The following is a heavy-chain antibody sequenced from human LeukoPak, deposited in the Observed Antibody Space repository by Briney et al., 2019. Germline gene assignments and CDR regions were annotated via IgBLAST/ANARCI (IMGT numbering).Heavy chain of an antibody. CDR2: INWNGGST. Sequence: GGSLRLSCAASGFTFDDYGMSWVRQAPGKGLEWVSGINWNGGSTGYADSVKGRFTISRDNAKNSLYLRMNSLRAEDTALYYCARGLYYYDSSGYYYLGYWGQGTLVTVSS. J-gene: IGHJ4*02. CDR3: ARGLYYYDSSGYYYLGY. CDR1: GFTFDDYG. D-gene: IGHD3-22*01. V-gene: IGHV3-20*04.